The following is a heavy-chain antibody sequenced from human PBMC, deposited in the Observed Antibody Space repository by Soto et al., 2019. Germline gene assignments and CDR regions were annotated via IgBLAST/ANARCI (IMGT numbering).Heavy chain of an antibody. Sequence: QVQLQESGPGVVEPSGTLSLTCSVSGDSMSSSSWWTWVRQPPGKGLEWTGEVSHSGTTNYSPSLKSRLTISLDRTRNQFSLRLISVTAADTAVYYCAARVAEILTWGQGTLVTVAS. CDR1: GDSMSSSSW. CDR3: AARVAEILT. J-gene: IGHJ4*02. D-gene: IGHD2-21*01. CDR2: VSHSGTT. V-gene: IGHV4-4*02.